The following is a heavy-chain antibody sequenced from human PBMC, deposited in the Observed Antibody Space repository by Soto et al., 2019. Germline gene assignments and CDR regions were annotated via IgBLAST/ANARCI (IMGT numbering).Heavy chain of an antibody. Sequence: GGSLRLSCAASGFTFSSYWMHWVLQAPGKGLVWVSRINSDGSSTSYADSVKGRFTISRDNAKNTLYLQMNSLRAEDTAVYYCARDKADCWSGYGSQRDYYYGRDVWGQGTTVTVS. D-gene: IGHD3-3*01. CDR1: GFTFSSYW. CDR2: INSDGSST. CDR3: ARDKADCWSGYGSQRDYYYGRDV. J-gene: IGHJ6*02. V-gene: IGHV3-74*01.